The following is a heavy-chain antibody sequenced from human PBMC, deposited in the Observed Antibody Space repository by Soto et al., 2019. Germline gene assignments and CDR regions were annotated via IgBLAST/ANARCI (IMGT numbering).Heavy chain of an antibody. CDR1: GFTFSSYA. D-gene: IGHD4-17*01. Sequence: PGGSLRLSCAASGFTFSSYAMSWVRQAPGKGLEWVSAISGSGGSTYYADSVKGRFTISRDNSKNTLYLQMNSLRAEDTAVYYCAKLYGDCEREYHYGIDVWGQGTTVTGSS. CDR3: AKLYGDCEREYHYGIDV. V-gene: IGHV3-23*01. J-gene: IGHJ6*02. CDR2: ISGSGGST.